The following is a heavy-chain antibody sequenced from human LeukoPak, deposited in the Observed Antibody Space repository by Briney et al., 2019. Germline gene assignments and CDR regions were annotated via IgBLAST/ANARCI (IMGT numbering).Heavy chain of an antibody. J-gene: IGHJ4*02. V-gene: IGHV3-74*01. CDR3: AGGSTLDRGLLYY. D-gene: IGHD3-10*01. CDR2: ISGDESST. Sequence: GGSLRLSCAASGFTFSSYWMHWVRQAPGKGLVWVSRISGDESSTSYADSVKGRFTISRDNAKNTLFLQMNSLRAEDTAVYYCAGGSTLDRGLLYYWGQGTLVTVSS. CDR1: GFTFSSYW.